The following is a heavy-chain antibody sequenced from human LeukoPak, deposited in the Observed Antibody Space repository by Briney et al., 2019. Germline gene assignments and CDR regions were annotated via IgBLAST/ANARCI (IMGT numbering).Heavy chain of an antibody. J-gene: IGHJ3*02. CDR3: ARHCSGGSCYESRADAFDI. V-gene: IGHV4-61*02. CDR2: IYTSGST. CDR1: GGSISSGSYY. D-gene: IGHD2-15*01. Sequence: SQTLSLTCTVSGGSISSGSYYWSWIRQPAGKGLEWIVRIYTSGSTNYNPSLKSRVTISVDTSKNQFSLKLSSVTAADTAVYYCARHCSGGSCYESRADAFDIWGQGTVVTVSS.